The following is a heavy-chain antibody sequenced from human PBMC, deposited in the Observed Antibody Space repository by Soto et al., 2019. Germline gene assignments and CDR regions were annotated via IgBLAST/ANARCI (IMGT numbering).Heavy chain of an antibody. J-gene: IGHJ4*02. Sequence: SETLSLTCAVSGGSVSSTNWWSWVRQPPGKGLEWIGYIYDSGTTQSNPSLRSRVTISLDTSKNHFSLTLASVTAADTAVYYCDKGPSGDKVHYWGQGALVTVSS. CDR1: GGSVSSTNW. D-gene: IGHD7-27*01. CDR3: DKGPSGDKVHY. V-gene: IGHV4-4*02. CDR2: IYDSGTT.